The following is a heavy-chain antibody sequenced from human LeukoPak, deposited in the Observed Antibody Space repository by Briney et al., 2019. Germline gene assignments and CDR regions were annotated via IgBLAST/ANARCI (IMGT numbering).Heavy chain of an antibody. J-gene: IGHJ4*02. CDR1: GGSFSGYY. CDR3: ARMPYYYDSSGSYYVVDSDY. V-gene: IGHV4-34*01. CDR2: INHSGST. D-gene: IGHD3-22*01. Sequence: PSETLSLTCAVYGGSFSGYYWSWIRQPPGKGLEWIGEINHSGSTNYNPSLKSRVTISEDTSKNQFSLKLSSVTAADTAVYYCARMPYYYDSSGSYYVVDSDYWGQGTLVTVSS.